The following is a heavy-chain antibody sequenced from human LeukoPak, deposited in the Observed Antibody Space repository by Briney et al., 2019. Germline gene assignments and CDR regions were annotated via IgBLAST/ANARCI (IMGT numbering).Heavy chain of an antibody. V-gene: IGHV3-23*01. Sequence: GGSLRLSCAASGFTFSNYVMSWVRQAPGKGLEWVSAISGSGGSTYYADSVKGRFTISRDNSKNTLYLQMNSLRAEDTAVYYCAKDRDIVVVPAASDYWGQGTLVTVSS. D-gene: IGHD2-2*01. CDR1: GFTFSNYV. CDR3: AKDRDIVVVPAASDY. J-gene: IGHJ4*02. CDR2: ISGSGGST.